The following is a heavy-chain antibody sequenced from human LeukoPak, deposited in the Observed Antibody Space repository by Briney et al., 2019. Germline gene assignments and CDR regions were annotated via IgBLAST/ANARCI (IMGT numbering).Heavy chain of an antibody. V-gene: IGHV3-15*01. CDR1: GFTFSNAW. CDR3: TISGYSYGSDFGY. CDR2: IKSKTDGGTT. D-gene: IGHD5-18*01. Sequence: KTGGSLRLSCAASGFTFSNAWMSWVRQAPGKGLEWVGRIKSKTDGGTTDYAAPVKGRFTISRDDSKNTLYLQMNSLKTEDTAVYYCTISGYSYGSDFGYWGQGTLVTVSS. J-gene: IGHJ4*02.